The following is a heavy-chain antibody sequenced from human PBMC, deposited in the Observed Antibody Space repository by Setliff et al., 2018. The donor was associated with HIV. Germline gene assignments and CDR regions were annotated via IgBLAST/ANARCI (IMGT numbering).Heavy chain of an antibody. D-gene: IGHD1-26*01. Sequence: PSETLSLTCAVSGGSIGTYRWNWIRQTPVKGLEWIGFISYSGTTDYNPSLKSRVTISVDTSKNQFSLKLTSVTAADTAVYYCARRTSPPSGTYSQYYMDVWGRGTTVTVSS. J-gene: IGHJ6*03. CDR2: ISYSGTT. CDR1: GGSIGTYR. CDR3: ARRTSPPSGTYSQYYMDV. V-gene: IGHV4-59*08.